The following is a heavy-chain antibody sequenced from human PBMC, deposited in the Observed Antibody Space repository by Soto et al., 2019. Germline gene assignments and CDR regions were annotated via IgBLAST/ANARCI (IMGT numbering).Heavy chain of an antibody. CDR2: IYYSGST. J-gene: IGHJ4*02. Sequence: SETLSPTCTVSGGSISSYYWSWIRQPPGKGLEWIGYIYYSGSTNYNPSLKSRVTISVDTSKNQFSLKLSSVTAADTAVYYCAREPYSGYDYFDYWGQGTLVTVSS. D-gene: IGHD5-12*01. CDR3: AREPYSGYDYFDY. V-gene: IGHV4-59*01. CDR1: GGSISSYY.